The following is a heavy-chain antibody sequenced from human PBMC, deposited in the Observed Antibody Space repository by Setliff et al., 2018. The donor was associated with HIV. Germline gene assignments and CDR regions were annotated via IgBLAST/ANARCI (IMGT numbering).Heavy chain of an antibody. V-gene: IGHV4-38-2*02. CDR1: GYSISSGYY. D-gene: IGHD2-2*01. CDR3: TRQPTYCSSTSCYGGDSGY. J-gene: IGHJ4*02. Sequence: PSETLSLTCTVSGYSISSGYYWGWIRQPPGKGLEWIGSIYNSGSTYYNPSLKSRVTISVDMSKNQFSLKLSSVTAADTAVYYCTRQPTYCSSTSCYGGDSGYWGQGTLVTVSS. CDR2: IYNSGST.